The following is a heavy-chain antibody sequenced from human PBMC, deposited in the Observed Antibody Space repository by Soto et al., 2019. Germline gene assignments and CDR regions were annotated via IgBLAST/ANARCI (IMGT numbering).Heavy chain of an antibody. Sequence: QVQLQESGPGLVKPSETLSLTCTVSGGSINNHYWSWIRQPPGQGLEWIGYIYYSGSTNYNPSLKSRVTNSVDMSKNQFSLKLSSLTAADTAIYYCARANWFFDYWGQGTRVTVSS. CDR1: GGSINNHY. V-gene: IGHV4-59*11. CDR2: IYYSGST. CDR3: ARANWFFDY. D-gene: IGHD7-27*01. J-gene: IGHJ4*02.